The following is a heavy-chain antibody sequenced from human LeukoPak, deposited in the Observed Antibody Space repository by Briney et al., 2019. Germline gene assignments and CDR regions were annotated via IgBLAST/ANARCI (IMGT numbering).Heavy chain of an antibody. V-gene: IGHV4-30-2*01. CDR1: GGSISSGGYY. J-gene: IGHJ4*02. CDR2: INHSGST. D-gene: IGHD3-3*01. CDR3: AGHYDFWSGYLIY. Sequence: SQTLSLTCTVSGGSISSGGYYWSWIRQPPGKGLEWIGEINHSGSTNYNPSLKSRVTISVDTSKNQSSLKLSSVTAADTAVYYCAGHYDFWSGYLIYWGQGTLVTVSS.